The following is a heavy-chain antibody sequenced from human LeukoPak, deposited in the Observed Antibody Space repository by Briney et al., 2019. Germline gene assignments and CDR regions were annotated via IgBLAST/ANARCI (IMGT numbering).Heavy chain of an antibody. CDR1: GYTFTSYY. J-gene: IGHJ4*02. CDR2: INPSGGST. Sequence: ASVKVSCKASGYTFTSYYMHWVRQAPGQGLEWMGIINPSGGSTSYAQKFQGRVTMARDTSTSTVYMELSSLRSEDTAVYYCARDSGSFEGDYWGQGTLVTVSS. CDR3: ARDSGSFEGDY. V-gene: IGHV1-46*01. D-gene: IGHD1-26*01.